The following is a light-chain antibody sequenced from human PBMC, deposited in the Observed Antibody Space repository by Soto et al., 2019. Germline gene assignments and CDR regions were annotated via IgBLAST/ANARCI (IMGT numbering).Light chain of an antibody. V-gene: IGLV2-14*01. CDR2: EVN. CDR1: SSDVGGYNY. CDR3: SSYTSSSTLV. J-gene: IGLJ1*01. Sequence: QCALTQPASVSGSPGQSITISCTGTSSDVGGYNYVSWYQQYPGKVPKLLISEVNNRPSGVSSRFSGSKSGDTASLTISGLQPEDEADYYCSSYTSSSTLVFGTGTKVTVL.